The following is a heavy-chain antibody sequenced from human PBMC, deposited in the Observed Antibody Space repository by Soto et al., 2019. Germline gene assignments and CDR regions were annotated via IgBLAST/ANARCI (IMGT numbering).Heavy chain of an antibody. CDR1: GFTFSSYE. CDR3: ARGTYYHDSRVY. Sequence: EVQLVESGGGLIQPGGSLRLSCAASGFTFSSYEMNWVRQAPGKGLEWVSYISSSGTTIYYADSVKGRFTISRENAKNSLYLQMHSLIAEDTAVYFCARGTYYHDSRVYWGQGTLVTVSS. D-gene: IGHD3-22*01. V-gene: IGHV3-48*03. J-gene: IGHJ4*02. CDR2: ISSSGTTI.